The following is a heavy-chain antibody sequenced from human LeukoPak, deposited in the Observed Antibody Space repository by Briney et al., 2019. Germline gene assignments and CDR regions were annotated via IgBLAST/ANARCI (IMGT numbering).Heavy chain of an antibody. Sequence: SVKVSCKASGYTFTSYGISWVRQAPGQGLEWMGGIIPIFGTANYAQKFQGRVTITADESTSTAYMELSSLRSEDTAVYYCARRRRKYSGSFNYNYYYYGMDVWGQGTTVTVSS. V-gene: IGHV1-69*13. CDR2: IIPIFGTA. J-gene: IGHJ6*02. D-gene: IGHD1-26*01. CDR1: GYTFTSYG. CDR3: ARRRRKYSGSFNYNYYYYGMDV.